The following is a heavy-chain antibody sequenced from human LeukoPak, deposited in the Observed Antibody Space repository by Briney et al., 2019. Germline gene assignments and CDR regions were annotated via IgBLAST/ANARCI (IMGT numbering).Heavy chain of an antibody. Sequence: ASVKVSCKASGYTFTGYYMHWVRQAPGQGLEWMGWINPNSGGTNYAQKFQGRVTMTRDTSISTAYMELSRLRSDDTAVYYCARDRPYSGYDPFDYWGQGTLVTISS. CDR3: ARDRPYSGYDPFDY. D-gene: IGHD5-12*01. V-gene: IGHV1-2*02. CDR2: INPNSGGT. J-gene: IGHJ4*02. CDR1: GYTFTGYY.